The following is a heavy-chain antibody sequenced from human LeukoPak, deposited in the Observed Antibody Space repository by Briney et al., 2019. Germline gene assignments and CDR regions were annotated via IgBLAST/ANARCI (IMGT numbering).Heavy chain of an antibody. D-gene: IGHD6-13*01. J-gene: IGHJ4*02. CDR3: ARADSSSWYAGYYFDY. CDR1: GFTFSSYW. Sequence: GGSLRLSCAASGFTFSSYWMHWVHQAPGKGLVWVSRINSDGSSTSNADSVKGRFTISRDNAKNTLYLQMNSLRAEDTAVYYCARADSSSWYAGYYFDYWGQGTLVTVPS. CDR2: INSDGSST. V-gene: IGHV3-74*01.